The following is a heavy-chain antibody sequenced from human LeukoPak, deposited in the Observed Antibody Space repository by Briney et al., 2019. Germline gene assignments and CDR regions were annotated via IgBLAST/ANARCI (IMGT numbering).Heavy chain of an antibody. CDR1: GFTFSSYA. D-gene: IGHD6-19*01. CDR3: ARDHYSSIYYYYYMDV. CDR2: ISYDGSNK. V-gene: IGHV3-30-3*01. Sequence: GGSLRLSCAASGFTFSSYAMHWVRQAPGKGLEWVAVISYDGSNKYYADSVKGRFTISRDNSKNRLYLQMNSLRAEDTAVYYCARDHYSSIYYYYYMDVWGKGATVTVSS. J-gene: IGHJ6*03.